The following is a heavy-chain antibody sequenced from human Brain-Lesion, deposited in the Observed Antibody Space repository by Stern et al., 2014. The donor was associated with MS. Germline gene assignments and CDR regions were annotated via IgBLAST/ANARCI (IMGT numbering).Heavy chain of an antibody. CDR3: ARGAGVFDS. V-gene: IGHV4-39*02. CDR2: IFYTGSP. J-gene: IGHJ4*02. D-gene: IGHD6-19*01. CDR1: GGSIGRSSYY. Sequence: QVQLQQSGPGLVKPSETLSLTCTVSGGSIGRSSYYWGWIRQPPGKGLEWIGNIFYTGSPFYDPSLKSRVTISVDTSNNHFSLRLTLVTAADTAVYYCARGAGVFDSWGQGTLVTVSP.